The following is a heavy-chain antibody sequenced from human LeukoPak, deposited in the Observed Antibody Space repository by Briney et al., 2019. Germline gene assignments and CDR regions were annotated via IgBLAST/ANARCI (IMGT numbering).Heavy chain of an antibody. CDR1: GFTFSSYA. CDR2: ISSSSSYI. V-gene: IGHV3-21*01. Sequence: GGSLRLSCAASGFTFSSYAMHWVRQAPGKGLEWVSSISSSSSYIYYADSVKGRFTISRDNAKNSLYLQMNSLRAEDTAVYYCARDSRGPDIDYWGHGTLVTVSS. J-gene: IGHJ4*01. D-gene: IGHD3-16*01. CDR3: ARDSRGPDIDY.